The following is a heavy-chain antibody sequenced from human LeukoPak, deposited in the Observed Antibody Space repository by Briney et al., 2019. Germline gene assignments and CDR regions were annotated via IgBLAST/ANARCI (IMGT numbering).Heavy chain of an antibody. V-gene: IGHV4-61*02. CDR3: AREEMATIVGYYYYYMDV. CDR1: GGSISSGSYY. D-gene: IGHD5-24*01. CDR2: IYTSGST. Sequence: SQTLSLTCTVSGGSISSGSYYWSWIRQPAGKGLEWIGRIYTSGSTNYNPSLKSRVTISVDTSKNQFSLQLNSVSPEDTAMYYCAREEMATIVGYYYYYMDVWGKGTTVTVSS. J-gene: IGHJ6*03.